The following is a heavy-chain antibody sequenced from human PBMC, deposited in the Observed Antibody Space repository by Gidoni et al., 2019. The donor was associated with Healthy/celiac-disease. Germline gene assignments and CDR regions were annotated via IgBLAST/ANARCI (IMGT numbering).Heavy chain of an antibody. CDR1: GYTFTSYV. CDR2: MNPNSGNT. D-gene: IGHD7-27*01. J-gene: IGHJ5*02. CDR3: ARAPNWGSENWFDP. V-gene: IGHV1-8*01. Sequence: QVQLVQSGAEVKKPGASVKVSCKASGYTFTSYVINWVRQATGQGLEWMGWMNPNSGNTGYAQKFQGRVTMTRNTSRSTAYMELSSLRSEDTAVYYCARAPNWGSENWFDPWGQGTRVTVSS.